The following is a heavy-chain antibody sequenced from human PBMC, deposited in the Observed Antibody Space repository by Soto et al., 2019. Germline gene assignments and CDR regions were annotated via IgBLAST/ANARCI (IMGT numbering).Heavy chain of an antibody. CDR3: AREAIAVAGIDY. V-gene: IGHV1-3*01. D-gene: IGHD6-19*01. CDR1: GYTFTSYA. J-gene: IGHJ4*02. Sequence: GASVKVSCKASGYTFTSYAMHWVRQAPGQRLEWMGWINAGNGNTKYSQKFQGRVTITRDTSASTAYMELSSLRSEDTAVYYCAREAIAVAGIDYWGQGTLVTVSS. CDR2: INAGNGNT.